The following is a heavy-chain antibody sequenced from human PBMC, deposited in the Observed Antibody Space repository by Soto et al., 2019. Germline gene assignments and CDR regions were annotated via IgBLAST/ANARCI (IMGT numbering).Heavy chain of an antibody. D-gene: IGHD4-17*01. J-gene: IGHJ4*02. CDR3: ARDLLWAPYGDYESH. Sequence: ESGGGLVQPGGSLRLSCVASGFTFSSYSMNWVRQAPGKGLEWVSYISSSSSTIFYADSVKGRFTISRDNAKNSLYLQMNSLRDEDTAVYYCARDLLWAPYGDYESHWGQGTLVTVSS. V-gene: IGHV3-48*02. CDR2: ISSSSSTI. CDR1: GFTFSSYS.